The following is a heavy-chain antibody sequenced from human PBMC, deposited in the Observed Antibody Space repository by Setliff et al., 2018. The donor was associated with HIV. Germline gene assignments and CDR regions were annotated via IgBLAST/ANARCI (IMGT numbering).Heavy chain of an antibody. CDR1: GGSFSGYY. D-gene: IGHD6-25*01. J-gene: IGHJ6*03. CDR3: ARASTGYSSVWYRNGLTYYNYMDV. CDR2: INHSGST. V-gene: IGHV4-34*01. Sequence: SETLSLTCAVYGGSFSGYYWTWIRQPPGKGLEWIGEINHSGSTNYNPSLKSRVSMSVDTSKNQFSLRLSSVTAADTAVFYCARASTGYSSVWYRNGLTYYNYMDVWGRGTKVTVSS.